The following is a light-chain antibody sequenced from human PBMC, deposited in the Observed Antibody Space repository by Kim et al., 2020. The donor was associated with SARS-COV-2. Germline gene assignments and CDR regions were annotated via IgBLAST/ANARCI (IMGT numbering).Light chain of an antibody. CDR3: QQYLSSPPGT. Sequence: DIVMTQSPDSLAVSLGERATINCKSSQSVFYSSNNKNYIAWYQHKPGQAPKLLIYWASTRQSGVPDRFSGSGSGTDFTLSISSLQAEDVAVYYCQQYLSSPPGTFGQGTKVDIK. J-gene: IGKJ1*01. CDR2: WAS. V-gene: IGKV4-1*01. CDR1: QSVFYSSNNKNY.